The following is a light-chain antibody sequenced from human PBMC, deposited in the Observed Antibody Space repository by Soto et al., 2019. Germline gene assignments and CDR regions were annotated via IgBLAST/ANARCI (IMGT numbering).Light chain of an antibody. J-gene: IGKJ4*01. CDR2: GAS. CDR3: QQYNNWPPLT. CDR1: QSVSSN. V-gene: IGKV3-15*01. Sequence: EIVMTQSPATLSVSPGERATLSCRASQSVSSNLAWYQQRPGQAPRLLIYGASTRATGVPARFSGSGSGKEFTLTISSQQSEDFAVYYCQQYNNWPPLTFGGGTKVEIK.